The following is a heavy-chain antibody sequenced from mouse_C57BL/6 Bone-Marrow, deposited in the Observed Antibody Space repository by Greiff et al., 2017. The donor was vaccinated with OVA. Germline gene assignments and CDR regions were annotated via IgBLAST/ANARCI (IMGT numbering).Heavy chain of an antibody. CDR2: IYPGDGDT. Sequence: VQLQQSGPELVKPGASVKISCKASGYAFSSSWMNWVKQRPGKGLEWIGRIYPGDGDTNYNGKFKGKATLTADKSSSTAYMQLSSLTSEDAAVYCCAREGFPYWYFDVWGTGTTVTVAS. CDR3: AREGFPYWYFDV. J-gene: IGHJ1*03. V-gene: IGHV1-82*01. CDR1: GYAFSSSW.